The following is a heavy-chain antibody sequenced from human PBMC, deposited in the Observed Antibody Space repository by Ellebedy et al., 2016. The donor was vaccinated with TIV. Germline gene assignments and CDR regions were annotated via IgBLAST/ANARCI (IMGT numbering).Heavy chain of an antibody. Sequence: AASVKVSCKTSGYTFTSNDISWVRHAPGQGLEWMGWISAYNGNTTYAQMLQGRVTMTTDTFTSTAYMELRSLLSDDTAVYYCARYCNSTTCSNWFDPWGQGTLVTVSS. D-gene: IGHD2-2*01. CDR3: ARYCNSTTCSNWFDP. CDR1: GYTFTSND. V-gene: IGHV1-18*04. J-gene: IGHJ5*02. CDR2: ISAYNGNT.